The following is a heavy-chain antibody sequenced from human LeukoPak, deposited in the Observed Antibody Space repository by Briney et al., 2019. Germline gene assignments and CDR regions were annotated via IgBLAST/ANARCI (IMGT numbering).Heavy chain of an antibody. CDR2: INHSGST. CDR3: ARVGDTAMAPFAW. D-gene: IGHD5-18*01. V-gene: IGHV4-34*01. CDR1: GGAFSDYY. Sequence: SETLSLTCAVFGGAFSDYYWSRIRQPPGKGLEWIGEINHSGSTNYNPSLKSRVTISVDTSKNQFSLRLTSVTAADTAVHYCARVGDTAMAPFAWWGQGTLVTVSS. J-gene: IGHJ4*02.